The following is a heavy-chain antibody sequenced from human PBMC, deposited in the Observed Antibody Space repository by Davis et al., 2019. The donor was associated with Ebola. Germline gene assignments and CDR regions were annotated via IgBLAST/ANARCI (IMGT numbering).Heavy chain of an antibody. V-gene: IGHV1-3*01. J-gene: IGHJ6*02. CDR2: INAGNGNT. Sequence: AASVKVSCKASGYTFTSYAMHWVRQAPGQRLEWMGWINAGNGNTKYSQKFQGRVTITRDTSASTAYMELSSLRSEDTAVYYCAREKMDIVVVVAATPTDYGMDVWGQGTTVTVSS. CDR1: GYTFTSYA. D-gene: IGHD2-15*01. CDR3: AREKMDIVVVVAATPTDYGMDV.